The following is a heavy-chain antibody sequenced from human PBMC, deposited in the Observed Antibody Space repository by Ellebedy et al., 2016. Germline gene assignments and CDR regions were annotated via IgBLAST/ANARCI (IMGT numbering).Heavy chain of an antibody. CDR3: AKERGYGNYYFDY. Sequence: HTSETLSLTCAASGFTFSSSWMHWVRQAPEKGLLWVSRISSDGSDTNYADSVKGRFTISRDNAKKTLYLQMNDLRAEDTAIYYCAKERGYGNYYFDYWGQGTLVTISS. D-gene: IGHD5-12*01. CDR2: ISSDGSDT. V-gene: IGHV3-74*01. J-gene: IGHJ4*02. CDR1: GFTFSSSW.